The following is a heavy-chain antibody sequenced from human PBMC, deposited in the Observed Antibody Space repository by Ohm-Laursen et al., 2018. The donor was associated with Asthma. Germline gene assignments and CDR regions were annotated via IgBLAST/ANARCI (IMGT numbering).Heavy chain of an antibody. D-gene: IGHD4-17*01. CDR3: ARPFKTHDHGDYRDFWYFDL. Sequence: ASVKVSRKASGYTFTNYDIHWVRQAPGQGLEWMGWMNSNSGKTGYAQKFQGRVIITRNTAISTAYMEQSSLKSEDTAVYYCARPFKTHDHGDYRDFWYFDLWGRGTLVTVSS. V-gene: IGHV1-8*02. CDR1: GYTFTNYD. CDR2: MNSNSGKT. J-gene: IGHJ2*01.